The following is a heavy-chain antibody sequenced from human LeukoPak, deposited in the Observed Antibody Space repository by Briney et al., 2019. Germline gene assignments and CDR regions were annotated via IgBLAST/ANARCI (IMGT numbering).Heavy chain of an antibody. V-gene: IGHV1-46*01. CDR2: INPSGGST. CDR3: CWVVTPDAFDI. Sequence: ASVKVSCKASGYTFTSYYMHWVRQAPGQGLEWMGIINPSGGSTSYAQKFQGRVTMTRDTSTSTAYMELSSLRSEDTAVYYCCWVVTPDAFDIWGQGTMVTVSS. CDR1: GYTFTSYY. J-gene: IGHJ3*02. D-gene: IGHD4-23*01.